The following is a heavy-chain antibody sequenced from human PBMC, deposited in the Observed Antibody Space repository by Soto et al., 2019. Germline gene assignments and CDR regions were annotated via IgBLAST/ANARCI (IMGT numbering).Heavy chain of an antibody. D-gene: IGHD3-16*02. J-gene: IGHJ4*02. Sequence: GGSLRLSCAASGFTFSSYSMNWVRQAPGKGLEWVSSISSSSSYIYYADSVKGRFTISRDNAKNSLYLQMNSLRAEDTAVYYCARDPSLYYDYIWGSYRYTPIDYWGQGTLVTVSS. CDR2: ISSSSSYI. CDR3: ARDPSLYYDYIWGSYRYTPIDY. V-gene: IGHV3-21*01. CDR1: GFTFSSYS.